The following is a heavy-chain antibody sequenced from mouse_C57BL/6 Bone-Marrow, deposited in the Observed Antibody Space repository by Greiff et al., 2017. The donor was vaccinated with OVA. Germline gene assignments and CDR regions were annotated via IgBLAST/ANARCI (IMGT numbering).Heavy chain of an antibody. V-gene: IGHV14-4*01. J-gene: IGHJ1*03. Sequence: EVQLQQSGAELVRPGASVKLSCTASGFNIKDDYMHWVKQRPEQGLEWIGWIDSENGDTEYASKFQGKATITADTSSNTAYLKLSSLTSEDTAVYYCTCTTVVARGGDWYFDVWGTGTTVTVSS. CDR3: TCTTVVARGGDWYFDV. D-gene: IGHD1-1*01. CDR1: GFNIKDDY. CDR2: IDSENGDT.